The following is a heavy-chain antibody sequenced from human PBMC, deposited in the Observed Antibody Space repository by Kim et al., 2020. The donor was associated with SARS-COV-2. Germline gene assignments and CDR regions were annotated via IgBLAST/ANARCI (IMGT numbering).Heavy chain of an antibody. V-gene: IGHV3-30-3*01. D-gene: IGHD2-15*01. CDR2: ISYDGNIK. CDR3: ARPLSSLCSGGTCYSTGNDY. Sequence: GGSLRLSCAASGFTFNIHAMNWVRQAPGKGLQWVAIISYDGNIKYYTESVRGRFTISRDNSKNTVYLQMDSLRAEDTAVYYCARPLSSLCSGGTCYSTGNDYWGQGTLVTVSS. J-gene: IGHJ4*02. CDR1: GFTFNIHA.